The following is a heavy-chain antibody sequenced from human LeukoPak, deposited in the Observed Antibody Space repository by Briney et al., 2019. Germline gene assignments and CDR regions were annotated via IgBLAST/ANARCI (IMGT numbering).Heavy chain of an antibody. CDR3: ARDGPNPQYQEHPLEY. CDR2: IYSGGST. V-gene: IGHV3-66*01. Sequence: GSLRLSCAASGFTVSSNYMSWVRQAPGKGLEWVSVIYSGGSTYYADSVKGRFTISRDNSKNTLYLQMNSLRAEDTAVYYCARDGPNPQYQEHPLEYWGQGTLVTVSS. CDR1: GFTVSSNY. J-gene: IGHJ4*02. D-gene: IGHD2-2*01.